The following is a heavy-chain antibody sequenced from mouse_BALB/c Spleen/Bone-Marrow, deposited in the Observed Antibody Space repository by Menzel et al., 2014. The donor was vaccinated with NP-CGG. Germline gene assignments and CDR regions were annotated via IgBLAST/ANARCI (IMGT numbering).Heavy chain of an antibody. CDR2: SRNKANDYTT. CDR1: GFTFSDFY. V-gene: IGHV7-1*02. CDR3: ARDYYGSSYWYFDV. J-gene: IGHJ1*01. Sequence: EVMLVESGGGLVQPGGSLRLSCATSGFTFSDFYMEWVRQPPGKRLEWIAASRNKANDYTTEYSASVKGRFIVSRDTSQSILYLQMNALRAEDTAIHYCARDYYGSSYWYFDVWGAGTTVTVSS. D-gene: IGHD1-1*01.